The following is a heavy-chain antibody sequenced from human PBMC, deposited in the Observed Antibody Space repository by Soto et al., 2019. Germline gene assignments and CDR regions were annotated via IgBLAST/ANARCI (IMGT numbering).Heavy chain of an antibody. CDR3: ARGKPSPQGSSGYYYYYYYYMDV. V-gene: IGHV4-59*01. D-gene: IGHD3-22*01. Sequence: SETLSLTCTVSGGSISSYYWSWIRQPPGKGLEWIGYIYYSGSTNYNPSLKSRVTISVDTSKNQFSLKLSSVTAADTAVYYCARGKPSPQGSSGYYYYYYYYMDVWGKGTTVTVSS. CDR2: IYYSGST. J-gene: IGHJ6*03. CDR1: GGSISSYY.